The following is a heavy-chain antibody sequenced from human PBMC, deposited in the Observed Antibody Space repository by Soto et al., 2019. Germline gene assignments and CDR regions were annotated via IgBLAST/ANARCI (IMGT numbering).Heavy chain of an antibody. V-gene: IGHV4-31*03. J-gene: IGHJ5*02. Sequence: SETLSLTCSVSGDPLHIGGYYWTWIRQRPGEGLEWMGYIYYTGKTYFNPSLESRLTMSVDRSKNQFSLKLNSVTAADTAVYYCGRDLTSNANCIDPWGQGTLVTVSS. CDR1: GDPLHIGGYY. CDR2: IYYTGKT. CDR3: GRDLTSNANCIDP. D-gene: IGHD2-2*01.